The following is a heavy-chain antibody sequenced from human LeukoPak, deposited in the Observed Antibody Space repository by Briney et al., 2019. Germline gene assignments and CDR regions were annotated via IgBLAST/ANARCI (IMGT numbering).Heavy chain of an antibody. CDR2: INPNSGGT. Sequence: ASVKVSCKASGYTFTDYCIHWVRQAPGQGLEWMGWINPNSGGTKYAQKFQGRVTLTRDTSISTAYLELSRLRSDDTAVYYCARPPAAGTDYWGQGALVTVSS. V-gene: IGHV1-2*02. D-gene: IGHD6-13*01. J-gene: IGHJ4*02. CDR1: GYTFTDYC. CDR3: ARPPAAGTDY.